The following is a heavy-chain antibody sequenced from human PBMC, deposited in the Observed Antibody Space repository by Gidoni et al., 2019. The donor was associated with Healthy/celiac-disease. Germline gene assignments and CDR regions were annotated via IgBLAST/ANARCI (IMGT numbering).Heavy chain of an antibody. D-gene: IGHD2-21*02. CDR3: ARDWVRGGDYYPSDY. V-gene: IGHV3-30-3*01. CDR1: GFTFSSYA. J-gene: IGHJ4*02. Sequence: QVQLVESGGGVVQPGRSLRLSCAASGFTFSSYAMHWVRQAPGKGLEWVAVISYDGSNKYYADSVKGRFTISRDNSKNTLYLQMNSLRAEDTAVYYCARDWVRGGDYYPSDYWGQGTLVTVSS. CDR2: ISYDGSNK.